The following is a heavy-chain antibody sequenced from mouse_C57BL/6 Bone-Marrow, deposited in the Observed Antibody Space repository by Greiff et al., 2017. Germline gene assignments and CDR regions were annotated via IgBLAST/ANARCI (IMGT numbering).Heavy chain of an antibody. Sequence: VQLQQSVAELVRPGASVKLSCTASGFNIKNTYMHWVKQRPEQGLEWIGRIDPANGNTNYAPKFQGKATITADTSSNTAYLQLSSLTSEDTAIYYCAMFYDGYPPWFAYWGQGTLVTVSA. J-gene: IGHJ3*01. CDR2: IDPANGNT. CDR1: GFNIKNTY. D-gene: IGHD2-3*01. CDR3: AMFYDGYPPWFAY. V-gene: IGHV14-3*01.